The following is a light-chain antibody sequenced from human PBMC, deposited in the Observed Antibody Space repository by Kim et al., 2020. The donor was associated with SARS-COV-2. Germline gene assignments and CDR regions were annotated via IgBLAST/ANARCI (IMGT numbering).Light chain of an antibody. Sequence: SYELTQPPSVSVSPGQTASITCSGDKLGDKYACWYQQKPGQSPVLVIYEGTERPSGIPERFSGSKSGTTATLPISGTQAIDEADYYCQAWDSRTVIFGGGTQLTVL. CDR3: QAWDSRTVI. CDR1: KLGDKY. J-gene: IGLJ2*01. CDR2: EGT. V-gene: IGLV3-1*01.